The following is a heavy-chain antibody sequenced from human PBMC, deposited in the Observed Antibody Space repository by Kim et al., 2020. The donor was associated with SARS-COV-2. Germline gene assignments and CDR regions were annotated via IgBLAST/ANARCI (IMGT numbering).Heavy chain of an antibody. CDR3: ATSGSGSYYYYGMDV. J-gene: IGHJ6*02. D-gene: IGHD3-10*01. V-gene: IGHV3-30*03. Sequence: DPVKGRFTISIDNSKNTLYLQMNTLGAEDTAVYYCATSGSGSYYYYGMDVWGQGTTVTVSS.